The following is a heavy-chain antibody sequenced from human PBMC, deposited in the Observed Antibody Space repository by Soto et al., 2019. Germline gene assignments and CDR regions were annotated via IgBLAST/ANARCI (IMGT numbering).Heavy chain of an antibody. Sequence: QVQLVQSGAEVKKPGASVKVSCKASGYTFTSYGISWVRQAPGQGLEWMGWISAYNGNTNYAQKLQGRVTMTTDTSTSTAYMELRSLRSEDTAVYYCARDGGVAGTYYYYGMDVWGQGTTVTVSS. D-gene: IGHD6-19*01. CDR2: ISAYNGNT. CDR3: ARDGGVAGTYYYYGMDV. V-gene: IGHV1-18*04. CDR1: GYTFTSYG. J-gene: IGHJ6*02.